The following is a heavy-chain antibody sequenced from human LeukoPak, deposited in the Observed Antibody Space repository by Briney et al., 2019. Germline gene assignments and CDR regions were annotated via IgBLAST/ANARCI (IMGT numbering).Heavy chain of an antibody. Sequence: RPGESPRLSCAASGFMFADHGMTWVRQVPGKGLEWVSGINWNGGSTGYVDSVKGRFTISRDNAKNVLFLQMNNLRAEDTAFYYCARGEWDLRDWGQGTLVIVSS. J-gene: IGHJ4*02. CDR1: GFMFADHG. D-gene: IGHD1-26*01. CDR2: INWNGGST. V-gene: IGHV3-20*04. CDR3: ARGEWDLRD.